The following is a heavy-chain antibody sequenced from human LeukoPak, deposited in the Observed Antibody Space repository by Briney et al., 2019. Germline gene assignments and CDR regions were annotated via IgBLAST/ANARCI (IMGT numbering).Heavy chain of an antibody. J-gene: IGHJ3*02. Sequence: ASVKVSCKASGYTFTGYYMHWVRQAPGQGLEWMGWINPNSGGTNYAQKFQGRVTMTRDTSISTAYMELSRLRPDDTAVYYCARDTMVRGENAFDIWGQGTMVTVSS. D-gene: IGHD3-10*01. CDR3: ARDTMVRGENAFDI. CDR2: INPNSGGT. CDR1: GYTFTGYY. V-gene: IGHV1-2*02.